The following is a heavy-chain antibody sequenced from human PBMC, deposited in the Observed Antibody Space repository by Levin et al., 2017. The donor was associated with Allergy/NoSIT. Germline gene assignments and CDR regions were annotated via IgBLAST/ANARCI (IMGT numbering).Heavy chain of an antibody. Sequence: LSLTCAASGFTLDDYAMHWVRQAPGKGLEWVSGISWNSGSIYYADSVKGRFTISRDNAKNSLYLQMNNLRAEDTALYYCAKDTEQWLIGWFDPWGQGTLVTVSS. V-gene: IGHV3-9*01. CDR2: ISWNSGSI. CDR3: AKDTEQWLIGWFDP. CDR1: GFTLDDYA. D-gene: IGHD6-19*01. J-gene: IGHJ5*02.